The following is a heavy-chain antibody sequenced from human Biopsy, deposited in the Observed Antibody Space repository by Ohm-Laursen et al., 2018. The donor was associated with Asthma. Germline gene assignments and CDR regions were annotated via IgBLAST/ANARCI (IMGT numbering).Heavy chain of an antibody. CDR3: ARTYYDFLTGQVKDVFGV. D-gene: IGHD3-9*01. CDR2: VNTGNGDT. V-gene: IGHV1-3*04. J-gene: IGHJ3*01. CDR1: GYNFISFA. Sequence: ASVKASCKASGYNFISFAIHWVRQAPGQRLEWMGWVNTGNGDTKYSQKFQGRVTITRDTSASTAYMELGSLRSEDTATYYCARTYYDFLTGQVKDVFGVWGQGTMVTVSS.